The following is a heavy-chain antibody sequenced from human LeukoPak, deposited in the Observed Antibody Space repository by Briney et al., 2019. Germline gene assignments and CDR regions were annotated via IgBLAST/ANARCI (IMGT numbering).Heavy chain of an antibody. J-gene: IGHJ3*02. CDR2: IWYDGTNK. CDR3: ARGRGSGWYDAFDI. V-gene: IGHV3-33*01. Sequence: SLRLSCAASGFTFSSHSMHWVGQDPRKGLEGVAVIWYDGTNKVYADSVRGRFTISRDNSKNTLYVQMNSLRAEDTAVYYCARGRGSGWYDAFDIWGQGTMVTVSS. CDR1: GFTFSSHS. D-gene: IGHD6-19*01.